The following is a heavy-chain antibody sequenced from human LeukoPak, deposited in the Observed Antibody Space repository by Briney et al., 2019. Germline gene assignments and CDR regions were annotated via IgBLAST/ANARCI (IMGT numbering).Heavy chain of an antibody. J-gene: IGHJ6*03. Sequence: GGSLRLSCAASGFTFNNYAMIWVRQAPGKGLEWVSAIFGNGRNTYYADSVKGRFTISRDNAKNSLYLQMNSLRAEDTAVYYCARDQAVAGTAAYYYYMDVWGTGTTVTVSS. D-gene: IGHD6-19*01. CDR1: GFTFNNYA. V-gene: IGHV3-23*01. CDR3: ARDQAVAGTAAYYYYMDV. CDR2: IFGNGRNT.